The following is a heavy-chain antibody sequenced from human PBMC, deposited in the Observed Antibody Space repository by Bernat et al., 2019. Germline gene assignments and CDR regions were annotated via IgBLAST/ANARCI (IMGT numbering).Heavy chain of an antibody. D-gene: IGHD5-24*01. Sequence: EVQLVESGGGLVQPGGSLRLSCAASGFTFSSYNMNWVRQAPGKGLEWVSYIGSASGTIYYADSVKGRFTISRDNAKNSLYLQMNSLRAEDTAVYYWARLGRWPNDFDCWGQGTLVTVSS. CDR1: GFTFSSYN. CDR2: IGSASGTI. V-gene: IGHV3-48*01. J-gene: IGHJ4*02. CDR3: ARLGRWPNDFDC.